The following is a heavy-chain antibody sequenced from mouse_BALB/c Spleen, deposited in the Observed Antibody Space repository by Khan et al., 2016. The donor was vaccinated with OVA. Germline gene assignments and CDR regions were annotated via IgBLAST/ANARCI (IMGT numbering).Heavy chain of an antibody. D-gene: IGHD1-1*01. CDR1: GYSITSDYA. Sequence: EVQLQESGPGLVKPSQSLSLTCTVTGYSITSDYAWNWIRQFPGNKLEWMGYISYSGNTKYNPSLKSRISITRDTSKNQFFLQLNSVTTEDTATYYCARIYGGDSDYWGQGTTLTVSS. J-gene: IGHJ2*01. CDR3: ARIYGGDSDY. V-gene: IGHV3-2*02. CDR2: ISYSGNT.